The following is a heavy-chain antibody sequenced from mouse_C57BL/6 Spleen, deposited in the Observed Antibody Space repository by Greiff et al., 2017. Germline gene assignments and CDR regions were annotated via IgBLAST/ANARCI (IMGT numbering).Heavy chain of an antibody. CDR2: FHPYNDDT. CDR1: GYTFTTYP. D-gene: IGHD1-1*01. V-gene: IGHV1-47*01. CDR3: ATHYYGSDWYFDV. Sequence: VQLKQSGAELVKPGASVKMSCKASGYTFTTYPIEWMKQNHGKSLEWIGNFHPYNDDTKYNEKFKGKATLTVEKSSSTVYLELSRLTSDDSAVYYCATHYYGSDWYFDVWGTGTTVTVSS. J-gene: IGHJ1*03.